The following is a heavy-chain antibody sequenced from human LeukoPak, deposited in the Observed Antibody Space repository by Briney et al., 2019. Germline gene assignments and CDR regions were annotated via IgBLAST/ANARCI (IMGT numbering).Heavy chain of an antibody. J-gene: IGHJ4*02. D-gene: IGHD3-10*01. Sequence: SETLSLTCTVSGGSISSYYWSWIRQPPGKGLEWIGYIYYSGSTNYNPSLKSRVTISVDTSKNQFSLKLSSVTAADTAVYYCARAGSGTYYFDYWGQGTLVTVSS. CDR1: GGSISSYY. CDR3: ARAGSGTYYFDY. V-gene: IGHV4-59*01. CDR2: IYYSGST.